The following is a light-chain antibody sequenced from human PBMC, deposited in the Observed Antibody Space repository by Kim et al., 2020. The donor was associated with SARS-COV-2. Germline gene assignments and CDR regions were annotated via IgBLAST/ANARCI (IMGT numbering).Light chain of an antibody. CDR1: ALAKQY. CDR3: QSADSSDTWV. Sequence: SYELTQPPSVSASPGQTARITCSGDALAKQYAYWYQQKPGQAPVLVIYKDTERPSGIPERFSGSSSGTTVTLSISGVHEEDEADYYCQSADSSDTWVFGGGTQLTVL. CDR2: KDT. V-gene: IGLV3-25*03. J-gene: IGLJ3*02.